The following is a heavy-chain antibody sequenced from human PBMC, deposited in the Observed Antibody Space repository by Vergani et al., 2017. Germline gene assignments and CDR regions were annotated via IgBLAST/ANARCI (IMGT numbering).Heavy chain of an antibody. V-gene: IGHV5-51*01. J-gene: IGHJ4*02. D-gene: IGHD3-9*01. CDR1: GYSFTRYW. Sequence: EVQLVQSGAEVKKPGESLKISCKCSGYSFTRYWIGWVRQMPGKGLEWMGIIYPGDSDTRYSPSFQGQVTISADKSISTAYLQWSSLKASDTAMYYCARRYYDILTGYYRFDYWGQGTLVTVSS. CDR2: IYPGDSDT. CDR3: ARRYYDILTGYYRFDY.